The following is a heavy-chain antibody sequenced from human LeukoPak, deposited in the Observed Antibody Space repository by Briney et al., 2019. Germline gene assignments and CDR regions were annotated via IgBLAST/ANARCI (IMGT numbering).Heavy chain of an antibody. V-gene: IGHV3-23*01. Sequence: GGSLRLSCAASGFTFSSYGLSWVRQAPGKGREWVSAISGSGGSTYYADSVKGRFTISRDNSENTLYLQMNSLRAEDTAVYYCAKRDGGPGDYWGQGTLVTVSS. CDR2: ISGSGGST. CDR1: GFTFSSYG. D-gene: IGHD3-16*01. CDR3: AKRDGGPGDY. J-gene: IGHJ4*02.